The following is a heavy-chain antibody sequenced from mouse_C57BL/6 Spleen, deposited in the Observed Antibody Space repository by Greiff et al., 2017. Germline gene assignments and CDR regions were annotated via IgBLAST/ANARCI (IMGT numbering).Heavy chain of an antibody. V-gene: IGHV10-1*01. CDR1: GFSFNTYA. D-gene: IGHD4-1*01. CDR2: IRSKSNNYAT. J-gene: IGHJ3*01. Sequence: GGGLVQPKGSLKLSCAASGFSFNTYAMNWVRQAPGKGLEWVARIRSKSNNYATYYADSVKDRFTISRDDSESMLYLQMNNLKTEDTAMYYCVGGGWDWFAYWGQGTLVTVSA. CDR3: VGGGWDWFAY.